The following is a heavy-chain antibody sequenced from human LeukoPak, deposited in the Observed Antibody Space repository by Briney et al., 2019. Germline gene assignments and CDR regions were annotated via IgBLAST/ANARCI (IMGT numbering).Heavy chain of an antibody. J-gene: IGHJ4*02. V-gene: IGHV4-59*01. CDR3: ARGGYSYDTDY. CDR1: GGSISSYY. Sequence: SETLSLTCAVSGGSISSYYWSWIRQPPGKGQEWIGYIYYSGSTNYNPSLKSRVTISVDTSKNQFSLKLSSVTAADTAVYYCARGGYSYDTDYWGQGTLVTVSS. D-gene: IGHD5-18*01. CDR2: IYYSGST.